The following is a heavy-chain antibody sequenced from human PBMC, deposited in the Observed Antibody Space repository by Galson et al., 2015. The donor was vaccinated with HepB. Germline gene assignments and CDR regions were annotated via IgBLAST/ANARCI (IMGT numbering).Heavy chain of an antibody. CDR2: TYYRSKWYN. V-gene: IGHV6-1*01. Sequence: CAISGDSVSSDSAAWNWIRQSPSRGLEWLGKTYYRSKWYNDYAESVKSRININTDTSKNQFSLQLKSLTPEDTAVYYCARMADSSSWTGSFYFYYGMDVWGQGTAVTVSS. J-gene: IGHJ6*02. D-gene: IGHD6-13*01. CDR1: GDSVSSDSAA. CDR3: ARMADSSSWTGSFYFYYGMDV.